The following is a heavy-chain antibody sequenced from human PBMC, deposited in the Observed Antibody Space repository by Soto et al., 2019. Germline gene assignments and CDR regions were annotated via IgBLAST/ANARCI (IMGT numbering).Heavy chain of an antibody. Sequence: QVQLVESGGGVVQPGRSLRLSCAASGFTFKSYGMHWVRQAPGKGLEWVAFISYDGNNKYCADSVKGRFTISRDNSKSTLYLQMHSLRAEDAAVYYCAKKDSAYYDSTGYSDGMDVWGPGTTVTVSS. CDR1: GFTFKSYG. V-gene: IGHV3-30*18. CDR3: AKKDSAYYDSTGYSDGMDV. CDR2: ISYDGNNK. D-gene: IGHD3-22*01. J-gene: IGHJ6*02.